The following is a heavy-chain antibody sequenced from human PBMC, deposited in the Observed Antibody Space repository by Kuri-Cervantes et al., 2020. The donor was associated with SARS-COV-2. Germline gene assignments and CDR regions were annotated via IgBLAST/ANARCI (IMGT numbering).Heavy chain of an antibody. Sequence: ASVKVSCKASGYTFTGYYMHWVRQAPGQGLEWMGIINPSGGSTSYAQKFQGRVTMTRDTSTSTVYMELSSLRSEDTAVYYCARDPSSSVEAGNWFDPWGQGTLVTVSS. CDR1: GYTFTGYY. CDR2: INPSGGST. CDR3: ARDPSSSVEAGNWFDP. D-gene: IGHD3-22*01. J-gene: IGHJ5*02. V-gene: IGHV1-46*01.